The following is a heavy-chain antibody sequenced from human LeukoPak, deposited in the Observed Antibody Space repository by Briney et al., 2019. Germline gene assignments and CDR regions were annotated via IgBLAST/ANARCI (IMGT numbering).Heavy chain of an antibody. V-gene: IGHV3-20*04. Sequence: PGGSPRLSCAASGFTFDDYGMSWVRQAPGKGLEWVSGINWNGGSSGYADSVKGRFTISRDNAKNSLYPQMNSLRAEDTALYYCARDLRGIAVASWGAVFDYWGQGTLVTVSS. CDR2: INWNGGSS. J-gene: IGHJ4*02. D-gene: IGHD6-19*01. CDR3: ARDLRGIAVASWGAVFDY. CDR1: GFTFDDYG.